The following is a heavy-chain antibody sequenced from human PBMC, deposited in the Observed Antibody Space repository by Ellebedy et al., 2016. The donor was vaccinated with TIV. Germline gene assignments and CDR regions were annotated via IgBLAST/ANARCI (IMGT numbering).Heavy chain of an antibody. CDR2: IWYDGSNK. J-gene: IGHJ6*02. CDR3: ARDDTSNYGWVFGYYGMDV. Sequence: GESLKISCAASGFTFSSYGMHWVRQAPGKGLEWVAVIWYDGSNKYYADSVKGRFTISRDNSKNPLYLQMNSLRAEDTAVYYCARDDTSNYGWVFGYYGMDVWGQGTTVTVSS. CDR1: GFTFSSYG. D-gene: IGHD4-11*01. V-gene: IGHV3-33*01.